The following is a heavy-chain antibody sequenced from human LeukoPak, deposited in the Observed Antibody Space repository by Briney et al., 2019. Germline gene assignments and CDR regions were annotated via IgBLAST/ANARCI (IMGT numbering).Heavy chain of an antibody. CDR1: GGSIGSSSYY. Sequence: PSETLSLTCTVSGGSIGSSSYYWGWIRQPPGKGLEWIGSIYYSGSTYYNQSLKSRVTISVDTSKNQFSLKLSSVTAADTAVYYCARGGGGRGTAVVPAAIRGYDWFDPWGQGTLVTVSS. CDR3: ARGGGGRGTAVVPAAIRGYDWFDP. D-gene: IGHD2-2*02. V-gene: IGHV4-39*07. J-gene: IGHJ5*02. CDR2: IYYSGST.